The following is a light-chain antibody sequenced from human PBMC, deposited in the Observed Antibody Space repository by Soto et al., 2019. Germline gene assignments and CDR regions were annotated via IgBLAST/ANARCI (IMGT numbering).Light chain of an antibody. Sequence: VLMHSPGTLALSLGDGATLSCRASQTVNRNYLAWYLQKPGQPPRLLVYGVSNRAPGVPDRFSGGGSGTDFTLTIARLEPDDFGTYYCQQYIASPRTFGQGPRWIS. CDR1: QTVNRNY. CDR2: GVS. J-gene: IGKJ1*01. V-gene: IGKV3-20*01. CDR3: QQYIASPRT.